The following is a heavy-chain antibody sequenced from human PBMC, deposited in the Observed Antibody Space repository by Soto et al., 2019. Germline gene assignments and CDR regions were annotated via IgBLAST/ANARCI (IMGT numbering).Heavy chain of an antibody. CDR1: GFTFSSYA. V-gene: IGHV3-30-3*01. CDR2: ISYDGSNK. CDR3: ARGGLNDQSGWDYFDY. Sequence: QVQLVESGGGVVQPGRSLRLSCAASGFTFSSYAIHWVRQAPGKGLEWLALISYDGSNKYYADSVKGRFTISRDNSKNXLYLQMNSLRAEDTAVYYCARGGLNDQSGWDYFDYWGQGTLVTVSS. J-gene: IGHJ4*02. D-gene: IGHD6-19*01.